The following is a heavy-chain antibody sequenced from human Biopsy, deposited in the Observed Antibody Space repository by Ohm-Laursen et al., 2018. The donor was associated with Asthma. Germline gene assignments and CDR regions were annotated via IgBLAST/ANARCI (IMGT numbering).Heavy chain of an antibody. CDR3: VKDIRLQLWGFDS. CDR2: ITGDGSQK. CDR1: GFTFGNFW. D-gene: IGHD6-13*01. Sequence: SLRLSCAASGFTFGNFWMSWGRQTPGKGLEWVATITGDGSQKFYVDSVTGRFTISRDNSKNSLYLQMNSLRGADTALYYCVKDIRLQLWGFDSWGQGTLVTVSS. J-gene: IGHJ4*02. V-gene: IGHV3-7*03.